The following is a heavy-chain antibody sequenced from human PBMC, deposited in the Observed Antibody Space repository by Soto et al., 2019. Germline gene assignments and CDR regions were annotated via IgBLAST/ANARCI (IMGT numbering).Heavy chain of an antibody. V-gene: IGHV3-23*01. D-gene: IGHD1-26*01. Sequence: EVQLLESGGGLVQPGGSLRLSCSASGFTFSIYAMSWVRQAPGRGLEWVSAISGGGSTYYADSVKGRFTISRDSSKNTLYLQMNSLRADDLAVYYCAKDPIVGPDHYFDSWGQGTLVTVSS. CDR2: ISGGGST. CDR1: GFTFSIYA. CDR3: AKDPIVGPDHYFDS. J-gene: IGHJ4*02.